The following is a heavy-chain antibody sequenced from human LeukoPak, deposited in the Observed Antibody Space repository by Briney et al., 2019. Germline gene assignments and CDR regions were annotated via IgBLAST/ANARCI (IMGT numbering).Heavy chain of an antibody. V-gene: IGHV3-30-3*01. CDR2: ISYDGSNK. J-gene: IGHJ4*02. Sequence: GRSLRLSCAASGFTFSSYAMHWVRQAPGKGLEWVAVISYDGSNKYYTDSVKGRFTISRDNSKNTLYLQVNSLRAEDTAVYYCARTVTIFGVVHDYWGQGTLVTVSS. D-gene: IGHD3-3*01. CDR1: GFTFSSYA. CDR3: ARTVTIFGVVHDY.